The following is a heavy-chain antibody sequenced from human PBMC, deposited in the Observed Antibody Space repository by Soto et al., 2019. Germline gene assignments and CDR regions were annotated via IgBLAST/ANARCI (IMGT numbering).Heavy chain of an antibody. Sequence: QVQLVQSGAEVKKPGASVKVSCKASGYTFTSYYMHWVRQAPGQGLEWMGIINPSGGSTSYAQKFQGRVTMTRDTSTSTVYMELSSLRSEDTAVYYCASSSPTIVPAFDIWGQGTMVTVSS. CDR1: GYTFTSYY. J-gene: IGHJ3*02. CDR2: INPSGGST. V-gene: IGHV1-46*03. D-gene: IGHD3-3*01. CDR3: ASSSPTIVPAFDI.